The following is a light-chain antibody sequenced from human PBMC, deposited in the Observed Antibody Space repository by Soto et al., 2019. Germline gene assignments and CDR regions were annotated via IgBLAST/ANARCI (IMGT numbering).Light chain of an antibody. J-gene: IGKJ1*01. V-gene: IGKV3-20*01. CDR3: QQFGNSPWT. Sequence: EIVLTLSPATLSLSPGERATLSCRASQSVPSTYFAWYQQKAGQPPRLLISGTSNRATGIPDRFSGSGSGTDFTLTISRLEPEDFAVYFCQQFGNSPWTFGQGTKV. CDR2: GTS. CDR1: QSVPSTY.